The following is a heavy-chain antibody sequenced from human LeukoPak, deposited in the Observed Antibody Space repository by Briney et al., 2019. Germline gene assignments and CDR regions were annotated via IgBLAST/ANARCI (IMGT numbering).Heavy chain of an antibody. CDR1: GFTFSSYG. Sequence: PGRSLRLSCAASGFTFSSYGMHWVRQAPGKGLEWVAVISYDGSNKYFADSVKGRFTISRDNSKNTLYLQMNSLRAEDTAVYYCAKDLLAVGTIPHYGMDVWGQGTTVTVSS. CDR2: ISYDGSNK. CDR3: AKDLLAVGTIPHYGMDV. V-gene: IGHV3-30*18. D-gene: IGHD1-26*01. J-gene: IGHJ6*02.